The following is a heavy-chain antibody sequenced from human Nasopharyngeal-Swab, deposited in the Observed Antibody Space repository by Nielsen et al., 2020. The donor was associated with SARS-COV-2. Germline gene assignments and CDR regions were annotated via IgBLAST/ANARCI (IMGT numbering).Heavy chain of an antibody. CDR2: IYYSGRT. J-gene: IGHJ3*02. CDR3: ARRDIRITIFGVVHDAFDI. D-gene: IGHD3-3*01. V-gene: IGHV4-31*03. CDR1: GGSISSGGYY. Sequence: SETLSLTCTFSGGSISSGGYYWSWIRQHPGKGLEWIGYIYYSGRTYYNPSLKSRVTISVDTSKNQFSLKLSSVTAADTAVYYCARRDIRITIFGVVHDAFDIWGQGTMVTVSS.